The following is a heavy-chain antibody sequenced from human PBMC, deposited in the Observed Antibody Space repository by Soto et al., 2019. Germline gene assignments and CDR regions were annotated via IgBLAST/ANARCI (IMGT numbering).Heavy chain of an antibody. CDR3: ARDHSKRYSHYYGRDV. D-gene: IGHD4-4*01. V-gene: IGHV1-2*04. Sequence: ASVKVSCKASGYTFTGYYMHWVRQAPGQGLEWMGWINPNSGGTNYAQKFQGWVTMTRDTSISTAYMELSRLRSDDTAVYYCARDHSKRYSHYYGRDVWNQGTTVIVS. CDR1: GYTFTGYY. J-gene: IGHJ6*02. CDR2: INPNSGGT.